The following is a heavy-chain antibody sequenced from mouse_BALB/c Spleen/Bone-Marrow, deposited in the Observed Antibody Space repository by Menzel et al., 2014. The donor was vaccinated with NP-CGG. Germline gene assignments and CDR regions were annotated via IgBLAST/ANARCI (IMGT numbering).Heavy chain of an antibody. V-gene: IGHV14-3*02. CDR2: IDPANGNT. D-gene: IGHD4-1*01. CDR1: GFNIKDTY. CDR3: ARWEYYAMDY. J-gene: IGHJ4*01. Sequence: EVQLQQSGAELVKPGASVKLSCTASGFNIKDTYMHWVKQRPEQGLEWIGRIDPANGNTKYDPKFQGKATITADSSSNTAYLQLSSLTSEDTAVYYCARWEYYAMDYWGQGTSVTVSS.